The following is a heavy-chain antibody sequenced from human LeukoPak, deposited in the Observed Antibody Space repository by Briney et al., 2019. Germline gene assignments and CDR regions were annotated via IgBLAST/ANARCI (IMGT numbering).Heavy chain of an antibody. CDR1: GGSFSGYY. Sequence: SETLSLTCAVYGGSFSGYYWSWIRQPPGKGLEWIGYIYYSGSTNYNPSLKSRVTISVDTSKNQFSLKLSSVTAADTAVYYCMRLVVGATGGYYYYYYMDVWGKGTTVTISS. CDR3: MRLVVGATGGYYYYYYMDV. D-gene: IGHD1-26*01. V-gene: IGHV4-59*01. J-gene: IGHJ6*03. CDR2: IYYSGST.